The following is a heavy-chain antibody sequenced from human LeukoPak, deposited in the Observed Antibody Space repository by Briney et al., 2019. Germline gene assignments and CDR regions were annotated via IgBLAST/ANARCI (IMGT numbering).Heavy chain of an antibody. D-gene: IGHD3-3*01. Sequence: VASVKVSCKASGYTFTGYYMHWVRQAPGQGLGWMGGIIPIFGTANYAQKFQGRVTITADESTSTAYMELSSLRSEDTAVYYCARDKEAYYDFWSGYYAFDIWGQGTMVTVSS. V-gene: IGHV1-69*13. CDR2: IIPIFGTA. J-gene: IGHJ3*02. CDR3: ARDKEAYYDFWSGYYAFDI. CDR1: GYTFTGYY.